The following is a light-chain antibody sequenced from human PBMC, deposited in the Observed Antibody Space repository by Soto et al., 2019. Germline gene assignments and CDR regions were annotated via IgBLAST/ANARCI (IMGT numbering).Light chain of an antibody. CDR3: QQSYSTPFT. Sequence: DIQMTQSPSSLSASVGDRVTITCRASQSTRSYLNWYQQKPGKAPKLLIYAASSLQSGVPSRFSGSGSGTDFTLTISSLQPEDFATYYCQQSYSTPFTFGPGTKVDIK. V-gene: IGKV1-39*01. CDR1: QSTRSY. J-gene: IGKJ3*01. CDR2: AAS.